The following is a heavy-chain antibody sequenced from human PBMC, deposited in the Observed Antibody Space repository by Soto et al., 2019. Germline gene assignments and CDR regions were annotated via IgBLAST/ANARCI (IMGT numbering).Heavy chain of an antibody. D-gene: IGHD6-13*01. CDR3: ARDPEAGYSSSWYWDY. CDR1: GYTFTSYG. Sequence: QVQLVQSGAEVKKPGASVKVSCKASGYTFTSYGISWVRQAPGQGLEWMGWISAYNGNTNYAQKLQGRVTMTTDTSTSTGYMELRSLRSDDTAVYYCARDPEAGYSSSWYWDYWGQGTLVTVSS. CDR2: ISAYNGNT. V-gene: IGHV1-18*01. J-gene: IGHJ4*02.